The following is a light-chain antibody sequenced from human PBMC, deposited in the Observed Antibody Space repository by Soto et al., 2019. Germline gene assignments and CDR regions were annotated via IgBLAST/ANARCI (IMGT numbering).Light chain of an antibody. J-gene: IGKJ1*01. V-gene: IGKV1-9*01. CDR1: QGIRTN. CDR2: GAS. Sequence: DIQLTQSPSSLSASGGDRVTITCRASQGIRTNLAWYHQKPGKAPKLLIYGASTLQSGVPSRFSGSGSGTEFTLTISSLQPEDFATYYCQHLNGYPRTFGQGTTVEIK. CDR3: QHLNGYPRT.